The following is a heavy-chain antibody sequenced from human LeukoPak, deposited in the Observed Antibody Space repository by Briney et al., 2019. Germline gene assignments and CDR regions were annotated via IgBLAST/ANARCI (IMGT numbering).Heavy chain of an antibody. Sequence: SETLSLXCAVSGYSISSGYYWGWIRQPPGKGLEWIGSIYHSGSTYYNPSLKSRVTISVDTSKNQFSLKLSSVTAADTAVYYCARHTSPNWGSPYYYYMDVWGKGPRSPSP. D-gene: IGHD7-27*01. CDR2: IYHSGST. J-gene: IGHJ6*03. CDR3: ARHTSPNWGSPYYYYMDV. CDR1: GYSISSGYY. V-gene: IGHV4-38-2*01.